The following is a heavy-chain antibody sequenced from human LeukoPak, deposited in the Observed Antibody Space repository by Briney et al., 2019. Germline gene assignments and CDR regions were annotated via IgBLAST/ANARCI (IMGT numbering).Heavy chain of an antibody. CDR2: IYYSGST. CDR3: ARDTTDDCTNGVCYPGQNGLGYNWFDP. J-gene: IGHJ5*02. D-gene: IGHD2-8*01. Sequence: SETLSLTCTVSGGSISSSSYYWGWIRQPPGKGLEWIGSIYYSGSTYYNPSLKSRVTISVDTSKNQFSLKLSSVTAADTAVYYCARDTTDDCTNGVCYPGQNGLGYNWFDPWGQGTLVTVSS. CDR1: GGSISSSSYY. V-gene: IGHV4-39*07.